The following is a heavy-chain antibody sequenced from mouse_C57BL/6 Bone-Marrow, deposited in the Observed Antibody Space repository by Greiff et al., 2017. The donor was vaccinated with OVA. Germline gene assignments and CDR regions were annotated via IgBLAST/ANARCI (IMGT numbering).Heavy chain of an antibody. CDR3: ARDASTVVADY. J-gene: IGHJ2*01. V-gene: IGHV5-4*01. D-gene: IGHD1-1*01. Sequence: EVKLVESGGGLVKPGGSLKLSCAASGFTFSSYAMSWVRQTPEKRLEWVATISDGGSYTYYPDNVKGRFTFSRDNAKNNLYLQLSHLKSEDTAMYYCARDASTVVADYWGQGTTLTVSS. CDR2: ISDGGSYT. CDR1: GFTFSSYA.